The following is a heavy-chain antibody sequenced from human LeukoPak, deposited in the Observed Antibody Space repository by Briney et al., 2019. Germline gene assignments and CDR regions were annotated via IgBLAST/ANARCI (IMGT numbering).Heavy chain of an antibody. Sequence: GGSLRLSCAASGFTFSNAWMSWVRQAPGKGLEWVGRIRSKADGETRDYAAPVSGRFTISRDDSKNTLYLQMDSLKVEDTAVYYGTTEGRITGSWPFDYWGQGILVTVSS. D-gene: IGHD6-13*01. J-gene: IGHJ4*02. CDR3: TTEGRITGSWPFDY. V-gene: IGHV3-15*01. CDR2: IRSKADGETR. CDR1: GFTFSNAW.